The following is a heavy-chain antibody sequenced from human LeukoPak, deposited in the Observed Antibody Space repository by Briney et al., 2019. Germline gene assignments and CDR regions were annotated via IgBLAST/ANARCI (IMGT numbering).Heavy chain of an antibody. V-gene: IGHV3-23*01. CDR2: ISGSGGST. D-gene: IGHD2-2*01. CDR3: AKGDIVVVPAALEFDY. Sequence: GGSLRLSCAASGFTFSSHAMSWVRQAPGKGLEWVSAISGSGGSTYYADSVKGRFTISRDNSKNTLYLQMNSLRAEDAAVYYCAKGDIVVVPAALEFDYWGQGTLVTVSS. J-gene: IGHJ4*02. CDR1: GFTFSSHA.